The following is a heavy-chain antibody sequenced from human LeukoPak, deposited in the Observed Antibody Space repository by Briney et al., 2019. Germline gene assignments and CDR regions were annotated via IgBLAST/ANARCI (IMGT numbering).Heavy chain of an antibody. CDR1: GYTFTSYG. J-gene: IGHJ6*02. V-gene: IGHV1-18*01. Sequence: ASVKVSCKASGYTFTSYGISWVRQAPRQGLEWMGWISAYNGNTNYAQKLQGRVTMTTDTSTSTAYMELRSLRSDDTAVYYCARGRDYDILTGKYGMDVWGQGITVTVSS. D-gene: IGHD3-9*01. CDR2: ISAYNGNT. CDR3: ARGRDYDILTGKYGMDV.